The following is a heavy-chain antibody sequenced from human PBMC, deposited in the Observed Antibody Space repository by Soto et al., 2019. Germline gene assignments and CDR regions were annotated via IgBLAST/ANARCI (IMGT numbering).Heavy chain of an antibody. CDR1: GYTFTSYA. J-gene: IGHJ5*02. V-gene: IGHV1-3*05. Sequence: QVQLVQSGAEEKKPGASVKVSCKASGYTFTSYAMHWVRQAPGQRLEWMGWINAGNGNTKYSQKFQGRVTITRDTSASTDYMELSSMRSEDTAVYYCASIPYYYERRWFGPWGQGTLVTVSS. D-gene: IGHD3-22*01. CDR2: INAGNGNT. CDR3: ASIPYYYERRWFGP.